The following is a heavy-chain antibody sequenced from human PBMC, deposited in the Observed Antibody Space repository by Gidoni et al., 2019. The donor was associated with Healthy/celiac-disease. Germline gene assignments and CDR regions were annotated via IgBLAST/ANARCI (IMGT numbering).Heavy chain of an antibody. V-gene: IGHV3-9*01. D-gene: IGHD2-15*01. Sequence: EVQLVESGGGLVQPGRSLRLSCAASGFTFDDYAMHWVRQAPGKGLEWVSGISWNSGSIGYADSVKGRFTISRDNAKNSLYLQMNSLRAEDTALYYCAKDGTYCSGGSCYPEYFQHWGQGTLVTVSS. J-gene: IGHJ1*01. CDR1: GFTFDDYA. CDR3: AKDGTYCSGGSCYPEYFQH. CDR2: ISWNSGSI.